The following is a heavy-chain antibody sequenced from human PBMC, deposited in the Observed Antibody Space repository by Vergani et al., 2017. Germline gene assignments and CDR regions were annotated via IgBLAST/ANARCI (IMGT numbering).Heavy chain of an antibody. Sequence: QVQLQESGPGLVKPSETLSLTCTVSGGSISSYYWSWIRQPPGKGLEWIGYIYYSGSTNYNPSLKSRVTISVDTSKNQFSLKLSCVTAADTAVYYCARGRKLLRYGMDVWGQGTTVTVSS. V-gene: IGHV4-59*01. J-gene: IGHJ6*02. CDR1: GGSISSYY. CDR3: ARGRKLLRYGMDV. D-gene: IGHD2-15*01. CDR2: IYYSGST.